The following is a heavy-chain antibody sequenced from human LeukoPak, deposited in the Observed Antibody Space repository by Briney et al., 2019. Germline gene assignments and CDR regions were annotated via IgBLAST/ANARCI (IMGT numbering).Heavy chain of an antibody. CDR2: IYYSGST. CDR1: GGSLSSCSYY. CDR3: ARPDYDFWSGSHTHAFDI. V-gene: IGHV4-39*01. D-gene: IGHD3-3*01. J-gene: IGHJ3*02. Sequence: PPATLSLTCTVSGGSLSSCSYYWVWLRPPPGKGLVGGGSIYYSGSTYYNTSLGSVAPASVDTSKNQFSLKLRSVTAADTAVYYCARPDYDFWSGSHTHAFDIWGQRTMFTLSS.